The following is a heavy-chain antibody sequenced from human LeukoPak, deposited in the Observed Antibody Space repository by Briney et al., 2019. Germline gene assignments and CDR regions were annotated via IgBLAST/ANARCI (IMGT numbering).Heavy chain of an antibody. D-gene: IGHD3-3*01. J-gene: IGHJ3*02. CDR1: GGSISSYY. CDR3: ARELQIFGAPQVFDI. Sequence: SETLSLTCTVSGGSISSYYWSWIRQPPGKGLEWIGYIYYSGSTNYNPSLKSRVTISVDTSKNQFSLKLSSVTAADTAVYYCARELQIFGAPQVFDIWGQGTMVTVSS. CDR2: IYYSGST. V-gene: IGHV4-59*01.